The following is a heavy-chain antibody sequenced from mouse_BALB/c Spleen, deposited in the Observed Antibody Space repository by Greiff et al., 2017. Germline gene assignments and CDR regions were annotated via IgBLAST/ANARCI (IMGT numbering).Heavy chain of an antibody. J-gene: IGHJ3*01. Sequence: QVHVKQSGAELAKPGASVKMSCKASGYTFTSYWMHWVKQRPGQGLEWIGYINPSTGYTEYNQKFKDKATLTADKSSSTAYMQLSSLTSEDSAVYYCARGGLLAYWGQGTLVTVSA. CDR1: GYTFTSYW. D-gene: IGHD3-1*01. CDR3: ARGGLLAY. V-gene: IGHV1-7*01. CDR2: INPSTGYT.